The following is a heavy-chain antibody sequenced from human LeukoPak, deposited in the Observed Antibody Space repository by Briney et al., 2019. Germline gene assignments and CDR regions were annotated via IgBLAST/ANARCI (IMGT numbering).Heavy chain of an antibody. D-gene: IGHD2-2*01. Sequence: ASVKVSCKASGYTFTGYYIHWVRQAPGQGPEWMGWINPNNGGTNYAQKFQGRVTMTRDTSISTAYMELSRLRSDDTAVYYCAREGTWCSSTSCAPIDYWGQGTLVTVSS. CDR3: AREGTWCSSTSCAPIDY. CDR2: INPNNGGT. J-gene: IGHJ4*02. CDR1: GYTFTGYY. V-gene: IGHV1-2*02.